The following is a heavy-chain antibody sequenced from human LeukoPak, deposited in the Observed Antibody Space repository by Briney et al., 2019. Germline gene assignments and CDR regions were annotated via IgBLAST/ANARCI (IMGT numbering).Heavy chain of an antibody. Sequence: GGSLRLSCAASGFTFSSYWMSWVRQAPGKGLEWVANISGGGGGKYYVDSVKGRFTISRDNAKNSLYLQMNSLRAEDTAVYYCARGGYYGSGSTSGGSSFDIWGQGTMVTVSS. CDR2: ISGGGGGK. V-gene: IGHV3-7*01. D-gene: IGHD3-10*01. CDR3: ARGGYYGSGSTSGGSSFDI. J-gene: IGHJ3*02. CDR1: GFTFSSYW.